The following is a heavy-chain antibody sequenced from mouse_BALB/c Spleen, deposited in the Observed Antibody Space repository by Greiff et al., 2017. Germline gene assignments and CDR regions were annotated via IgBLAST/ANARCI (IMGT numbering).Heavy chain of an antibody. CDR2: IRLKSDNYAT. V-gene: IGHV6-3*01. CDR3: TDSYY. J-gene: IGHJ4*01. Sequence: EVQLQESGGGLVQPGGSMKLSCVASGFTFSSYWMSWVRQSPEKGLEWVAEIRLKSDNYATHYAESVKGKFTISRDDSKSRLYLQMNSLRAEDTGIYYCTDSYYWGQGTSVTVSS. CDR1: GFTFSSYW.